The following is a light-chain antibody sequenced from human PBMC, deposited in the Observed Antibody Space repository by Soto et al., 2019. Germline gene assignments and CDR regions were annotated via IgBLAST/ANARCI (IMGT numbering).Light chain of an antibody. CDR2: MGS. Sequence: DIVMTQSPLSLPVTPGEPASISCRSSQSLLHSNGNHYLDWYLQKPGQSPQLLIYMGSNRASGVPDRFSGSASGTDFTLKISRVDAEDVGVYYCMQALLIPLTFGGGTKVEIK. V-gene: IGKV2-28*01. J-gene: IGKJ4*02. CDR3: MQALLIPLT. CDR1: QSLLHSNGNHY.